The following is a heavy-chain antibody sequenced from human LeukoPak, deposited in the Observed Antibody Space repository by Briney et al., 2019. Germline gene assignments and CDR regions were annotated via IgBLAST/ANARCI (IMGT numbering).Heavy chain of an antibody. V-gene: IGHV3-15*07. CDR3: TTHYDFWSGSTLTYFDY. CDR1: GFTFSNAW. CDR2: IKSKTDGGTT. Sequence: GGSLRLSCAASGFTFSNAWMNWVHQAPGKGLEWVGRIKSKTDGGTTDYAAPVKGRFTISRDDSKNTLYLQMNSLKTEDTAVYYCTTHYDFWSGSTLTYFDYWGQGTLVTVSS. D-gene: IGHD3-3*01. J-gene: IGHJ4*02.